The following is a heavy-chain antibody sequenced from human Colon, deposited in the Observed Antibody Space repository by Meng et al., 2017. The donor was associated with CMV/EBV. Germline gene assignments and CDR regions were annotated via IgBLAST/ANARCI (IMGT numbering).Heavy chain of an antibody. CDR3: VRDSGFGELY. J-gene: IGHJ4*02. Sequence: ASVKVSCKASGYTFTTYGITWVRQAPGQGLEWMGLISPYNGNTKYAQRLQDRVTMTTDTSTSSAYMELRSLRSDDTALYFCVRDSGFGELYWGQGTLVTVSS. CDR1: GYTFTTYG. V-gene: IGHV1-18*01. D-gene: IGHD3-10*01. CDR2: ISPYNGNT.